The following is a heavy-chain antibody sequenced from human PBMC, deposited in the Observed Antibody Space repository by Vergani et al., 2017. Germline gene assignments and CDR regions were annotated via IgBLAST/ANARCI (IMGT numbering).Heavy chain of an antibody. CDR3: AKLSSSWHYFDY. J-gene: IGHJ4*02. D-gene: IGHD6-13*01. CDR2: ISGSGGST. V-gene: IGHV3-23*01. CDR1: GFTFSSYA. Sequence: EVQLLESGGSLVQPGGSLRLSCAASGFTFSSYAMSWVRQAPGKGLEWVSAISGSGGSTYYADSVKGRFTISRDNSKNTLYLQMNSLRAEDTAVYYCAKLSSSWHYFDYWGQGTLVTVSS.